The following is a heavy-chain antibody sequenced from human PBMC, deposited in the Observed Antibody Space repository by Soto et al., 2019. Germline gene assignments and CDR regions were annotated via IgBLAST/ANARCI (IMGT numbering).Heavy chain of an antibody. CDR2: IYYSGST. Sequence: PSETLSLTCTVSGGSISSGDYYWSWIRQPPGKGLEWIGYIYYSGSTYYNPSLKSRVTISVDTSKNQFSLKLSSVTAADTAVYYCARDGSTTGTTYYYYYGMDVWGQGTTVT. CDR3: ARDGSTTGTTYYYYYGMDV. CDR1: GGSISSGDYY. V-gene: IGHV4-30-4*01. J-gene: IGHJ6*02. D-gene: IGHD1-1*01.